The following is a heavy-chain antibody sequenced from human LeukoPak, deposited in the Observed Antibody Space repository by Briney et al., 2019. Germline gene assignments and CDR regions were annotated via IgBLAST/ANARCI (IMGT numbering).Heavy chain of an antibody. Sequence: SATLSLTCTVSGGINSSSYHWGWIRQPPGKGLEWIGSIYYSGTTYYNPSLKSRVTISVDTSKNQFSLKLSSVTAADTAVYYCGRLPSGWYYFDYWGQGTLVTVSS. CDR3: GRLPSGWYYFDY. J-gene: IGHJ4*02. V-gene: IGHV4-39*01. CDR1: GGINSSSYH. D-gene: IGHD6-19*01. CDR2: IYYSGTT.